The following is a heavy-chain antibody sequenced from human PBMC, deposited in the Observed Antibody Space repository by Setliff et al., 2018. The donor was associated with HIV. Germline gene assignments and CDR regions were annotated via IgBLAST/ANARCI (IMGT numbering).Heavy chain of an antibody. V-gene: IGHV4-59*01. J-gene: IGHJ4*02. Sequence: KPSETLSLTCTVSGGSIISYYWSWIRQPPGKGLEWIAYIYYSGTTKYNPSLKSRVSISVDTSKNQFSLQLLSVTAADTAVYYCARGSPDGLDYWGQGTLVTVSS. CDR2: IYYSGTT. CDR3: ARGSPDGLDY. CDR1: GGSIISYY. D-gene: IGHD2-8*01.